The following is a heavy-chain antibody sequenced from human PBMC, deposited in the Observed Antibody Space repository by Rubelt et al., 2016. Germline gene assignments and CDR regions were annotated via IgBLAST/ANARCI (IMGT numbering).Heavy chain of an antibody. Sequence: QVQLQQWGAGLLKPSETLSLTCAVYGGSFSGYYWSWIRQPPGKGLEWIGYIYYSGSTNYNPSLKSRVTIAVDTSKSRCSLGLSVVAAADTVGYYWARHFRESDSSDWYGPEFAYWGQGILVTVSS. J-gene: IGHJ4*02. CDR2: IYYSGST. CDR1: GGSFSGYY. V-gene: IGHV4-34*01. CDR3: ARHFRESDSSDWYGPEFAY. D-gene: IGHD6-19*01.